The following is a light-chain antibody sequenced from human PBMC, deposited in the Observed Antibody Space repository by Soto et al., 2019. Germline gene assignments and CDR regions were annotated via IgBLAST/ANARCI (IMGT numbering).Light chain of an antibody. Sequence: EIVLTQSPGTQSLSPGERATLSCRASQSVSSSYLAWYQQKPGQAPSLLIYGASTRATGIPARFSGSGSGTEFTHSISSLQSEDSAVYYCQQYNNWPPITFGQGTRLEIK. CDR1: QSVSSSY. V-gene: IGKV3D-15*01. CDR2: GAS. CDR3: QQYNNWPPIT. J-gene: IGKJ5*01.